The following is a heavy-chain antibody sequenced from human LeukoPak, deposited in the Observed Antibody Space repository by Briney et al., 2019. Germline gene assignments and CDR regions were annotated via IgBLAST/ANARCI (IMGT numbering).Heavy chain of an antibody. D-gene: IGHD2-15*01. CDR1: GYSITSGYY. CDR3: ARFVVVVANDAFDI. J-gene: IGHJ3*02. Sequence: PSETLSLTCIVSGYSITSGYYWGWIRQPPGKWLEWIGIISRSGDTYYNPSLKSRLTISVDTSKNQFSLKLDSVTAADTAVYYCARFVVVVANDAFDIWGQGTMVTVSS. CDR2: ISRSGDT. V-gene: IGHV4-38-2*02.